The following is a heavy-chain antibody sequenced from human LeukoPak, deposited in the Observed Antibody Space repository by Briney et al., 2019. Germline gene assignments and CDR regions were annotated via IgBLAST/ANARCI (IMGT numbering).Heavy chain of an antibody. V-gene: IGHV3-30-3*01. CDR3: ARAFFHPRYCSGGSCYPPPLGY. Sequence: GGSLRLSCAASGFTFSSYAMHWVRQAPGKGLEWVAVISYDGSNKYYADSVKGRFTISRDNSKNTLYLQMNSLRAEDTAVYYCARAFFHPRYCSGGSCYPPPLGYWGQGTLVTVSS. CDR1: GFTFSSYA. CDR2: ISYDGSNK. D-gene: IGHD2-15*01. J-gene: IGHJ4*02.